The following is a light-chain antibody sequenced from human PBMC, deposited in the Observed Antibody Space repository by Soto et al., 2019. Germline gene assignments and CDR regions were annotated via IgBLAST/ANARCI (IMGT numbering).Light chain of an antibody. J-gene: IGKJ4*01. CDR1: QGISSY. V-gene: IGKV1-8*01. CDR2: AAS. CDR3: QQYYSYPLT. Sequence: AIRMTQSPSSFSASTGDRVTITCRASQGISSYLAWYQQKPGKAPKLLIYAASTLQSGVPSRFSGSGSGTDFTLTISCLQSEDFATYYCQQYYSYPLTFGGGPRWIS.